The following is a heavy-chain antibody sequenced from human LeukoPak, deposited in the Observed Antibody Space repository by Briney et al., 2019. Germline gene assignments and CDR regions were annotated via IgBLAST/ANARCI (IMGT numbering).Heavy chain of an antibody. CDR2: ISYDGSNK. V-gene: IGHV3-30-3*01. Sequence: GGSLRLSCAASGFTFSSYVMHWVRQAPGKGLEWVAVISYDGSNKYYADSVKGRFTISRDNSKNTLYLQMNSLRTEDTAVYYCASPSTNYPYLYYFEYWGQGTLVTVSS. CDR3: ASPSTNYPYLYYFEY. CDR1: GFTFSSYV. J-gene: IGHJ4*02. D-gene: IGHD5-24*01.